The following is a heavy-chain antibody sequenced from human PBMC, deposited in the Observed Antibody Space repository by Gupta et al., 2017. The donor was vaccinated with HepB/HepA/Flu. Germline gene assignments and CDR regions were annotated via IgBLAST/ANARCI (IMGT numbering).Heavy chain of an antibody. J-gene: IGHJ5*02. Sequence: QVQLQQWGAGLLKPSETLSLTCAVSGGSFSGYYWSWIRQPPGKGLEWIGEINHSGSTNYNPSLKSRVTISVDTSKNQFSLKLSSVTAADTAVYYCARSRARPRNWFDPWGQGTLVTVSS. CDR1: GGSFSGYY. CDR2: INHSGST. D-gene: IGHD6-6*01. CDR3: ARSRARPRNWFDP. V-gene: IGHV4-34*01.